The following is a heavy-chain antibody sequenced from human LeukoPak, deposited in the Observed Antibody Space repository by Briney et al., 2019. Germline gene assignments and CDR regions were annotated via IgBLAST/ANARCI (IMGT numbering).Heavy chain of an antibody. Sequence: ASVKVSCKASGYTFTSYGISWVRQAPGQGLEWMGWISAYNANTNYAQKFQGRVTMTTDISTRTAYMELRGLGSDDTAVFYCARSAPMAPFDYWGQGTLVIVSS. CDR3: ARSAPMAPFDY. J-gene: IGHJ4*02. CDR1: GYTFTSYG. CDR2: ISAYNANT. D-gene: IGHD3-10*01. V-gene: IGHV1-18*01.